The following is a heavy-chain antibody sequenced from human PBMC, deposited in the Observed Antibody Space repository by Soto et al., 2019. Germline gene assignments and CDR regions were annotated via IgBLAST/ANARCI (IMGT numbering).Heavy chain of an antibody. CDR1: GFNFNSHA. J-gene: IGHJ6*02. CDR2: IIANIIST. V-gene: IGHV3-23*01. Sequence: EVQLLESGGGLVQPGGSLRLSCAASGFNFNSHAMTWVRQAPGKGLEWVSTIIANIISTYYADSVKGRFTISRDNSKNTLYLQMSSQRVEDTAVDHCARVDTPTVRVGMDVWGQGTTVTVSS. D-gene: IGHD2-21*02. CDR3: ARVDTPTVRVGMDV.